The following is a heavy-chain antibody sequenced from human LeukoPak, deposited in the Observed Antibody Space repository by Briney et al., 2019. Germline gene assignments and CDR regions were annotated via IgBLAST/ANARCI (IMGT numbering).Heavy chain of an antibody. J-gene: IGHJ6*03. Sequence: GGSLRLSCAASGFTFSSYAMSWVRQAPGKRLEWVSGILDSGYSTYYANSVKGRFTISRDNSNNTLYLQMNSLRAEDTAVYYCAKLGGHPLHNYYVGVWGKGTTVAVSS. CDR2: ILDSGYST. V-gene: IGHV3-23*01. CDR1: GFTFSSYA. D-gene: IGHD3-16*01. CDR3: AKLGGHPLHNYYVGV.